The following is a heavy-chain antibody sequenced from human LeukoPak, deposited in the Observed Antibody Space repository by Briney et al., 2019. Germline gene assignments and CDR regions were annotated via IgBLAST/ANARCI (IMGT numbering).Heavy chain of an antibody. J-gene: IGHJ4*02. CDR3: AREGGGYGGYDY. CDR1: GYTLTELS. Sequence: ASVKVSCKVSGYTLTELSMHWVRQAPGKGLEWMGGFDPEDGETIYAQKFQGRVTMTEDTSTDTANMELRSLRSDDTAVYYCAREGGGYGGYDYWGQGTLVTVSS. CDR2: FDPEDGET. D-gene: IGHD2-15*01. V-gene: IGHV1-24*01.